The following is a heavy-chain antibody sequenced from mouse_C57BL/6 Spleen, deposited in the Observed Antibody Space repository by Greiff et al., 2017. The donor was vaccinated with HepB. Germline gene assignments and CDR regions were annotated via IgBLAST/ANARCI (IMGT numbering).Heavy chain of an antibody. Sequence: EVKLQQSVAELVRPGASVKLSCTASGFNIKNTYMHWVKQRPEQGLEWIGRIDPANGNTKYAPKFQGKATITADTSSNTAYLQLSSLTSEDTAIYYCARPYYYGSSYDYYAMDYWGQGTSVTVSS. V-gene: IGHV14-3*01. J-gene: IGHJ4*01. CDR1: GFNIKNTY. CDR3: ARPYYYGSSYDYYAMDY. D-gene: IGHD1-1*01. CDR2: IDPANGNT.